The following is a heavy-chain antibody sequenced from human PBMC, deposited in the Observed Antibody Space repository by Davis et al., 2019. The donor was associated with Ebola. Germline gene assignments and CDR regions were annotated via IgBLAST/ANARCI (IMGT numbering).Heavy chain of an antibody. CDR1: GFTFSYYG. V-gene: IGHV3-30*18. J-gene: IGHJ4*02. CDR2: ISFDGNSK. CDR3: AKDVRREAAALQY. D-gene: IGHD6-25*01. Sequence: GESLKISCAASGFTFSYYGISWVRQAPGKGLEWGAVISFDGNSKYYQDSVKGRFTISRDNPKNTVFLQMNSLRPEDTAVYYCAKDVRREAAALQYWAQGTLVTVSS.